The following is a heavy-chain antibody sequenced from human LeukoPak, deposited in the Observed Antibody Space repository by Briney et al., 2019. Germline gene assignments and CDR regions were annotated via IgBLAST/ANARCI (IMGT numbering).Heavy chain of an antibody. CDR2: IYYSGST. V-gene: IGHV4-59*01. D-gene: IGHD3-10*01. J-gene: IGHJ4*02. Sequence: SETLSLTCTASGGSISSYYWSWIRQPPGEGLEWIGYIYYSGSTNYNTSLKSRVTISVDTSKNPFSLKLSSVTAADTAVYYCARDAGQWLGGIPLYYFDYWGQGTLVTVSS. CDR3: ARDAGQWLGGIPLYYFDY. CDR1: GGSISSYY.